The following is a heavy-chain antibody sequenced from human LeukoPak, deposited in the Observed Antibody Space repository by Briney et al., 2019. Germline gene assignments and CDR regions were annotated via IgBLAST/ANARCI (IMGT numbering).Heavy chain of an antibody. D-gene: IGHD4-11*01. CDR2: ISGSGGST. CDR1: GFTFSSYA. V-gene: IGHV3-23*01. Sequence: GGSLRLSCAASGFTFSSYAMSWVRHAPGKGLEWVSAISGSGGSTYYADSVKGRFTISRDNSKNTLYLQMNSLRAEDTAVYYCAKVEDLTTRSYYFDYWGQGTLVTVSS. CDR3: AKVEDLTTRSYYFDY. J-gene: IGHJ4*02.